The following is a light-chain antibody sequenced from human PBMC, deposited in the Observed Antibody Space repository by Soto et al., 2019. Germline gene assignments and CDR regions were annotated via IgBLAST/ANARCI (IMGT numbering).Light chain of an antibody. Sequence: QSVLTQPRSVSGSPGQSVTISCTGTSNDVGGYNYVSWYQHHPGKAPKLMIYDVSQRPSGVPDRFSGSKSGNTASLTISGLQAEDEADYYCCSYAGSYTLVIFGGGTKLTVL. CDR3: CSYAGSYTLVI. V-gene: IGLV2-11*01. CDR2: DVS. CDR1: SNDVGGYNY. J-gene: IGLJ2*01.